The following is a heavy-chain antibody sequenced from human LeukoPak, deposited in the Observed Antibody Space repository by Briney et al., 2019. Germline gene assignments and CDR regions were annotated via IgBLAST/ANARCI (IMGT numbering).Heavy chain of an antibody. CDR1: HFHLRRYW. V-gene: IGHV3-7*01. J-gene: IGHJ5*02. Sequence: SLRLSCAATHFHLRRYWMSWIRQSPGTGLEWVANLKQDGSEVYSVDSLRGRFTISRDNAKSSLYVQMNSLRVEDTAVYYCAREISSWYRTEGRFDPWGQGTLVTVSS. D-gene: IGHD6-19*01. CDR3: AREISSWYRTEGRFDP. CDR2: LKQDGSEV.